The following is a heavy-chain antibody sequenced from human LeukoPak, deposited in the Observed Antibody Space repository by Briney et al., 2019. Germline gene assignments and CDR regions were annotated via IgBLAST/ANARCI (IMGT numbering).Heavy chain of an antibody. CDR2: ISYDGSNK. D-gene: IGHD2-2*01. CDR3: ARSSVVPAAYYYYYYGMDV. CDR1: GFTFSSYA. V-gene: IGHV3-30-3*01. Sequence: PGGSLRLSCAASGFTFSSYAMNWVRQAPGKGLEWVAVISYDGSNKYCADSVKGRFTISRDNSKNTLYLQMNSLRAEDTAVYYCARSSVVPAAYYYYYYGMDVWGQGTTVTVSS. J-gene: IGHJ6*02.